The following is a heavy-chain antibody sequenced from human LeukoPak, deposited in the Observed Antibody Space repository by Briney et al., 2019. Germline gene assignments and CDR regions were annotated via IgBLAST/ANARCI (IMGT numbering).Heavy chain of an antibody. D-gene: IGHD6-19*01. V-gene: IGHV3-21*01. J-gene: IGHJ4*02. Sequence: GGSLRLSCTASGFTFSDYSMNWVRQAPGKGLDWVSSISSTSTYILYADSVKGRFTISRDNARNSLYLQMNSLRAEDTAVYYCARFETVAAKPLEYWGQGTLVTVSS. CDR2: ISSTSTYI. CDR1: GFTFSDYS. CDR3: ARFETVAAKPLEY.